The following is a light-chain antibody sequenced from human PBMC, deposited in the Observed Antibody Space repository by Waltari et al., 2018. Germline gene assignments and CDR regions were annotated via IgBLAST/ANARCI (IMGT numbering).Light chain of an antibody. Sequence: QSALTQPPSASGYPGQSVTISCTGSSSDVGTYNFVSWYQQHPGKAPKLIIYEVTKRPSGVPDRFSGSKSGNTASLSVSGLQAEDEADYYCTSYAGSDKLLFGGGTKLTVL. CDR2: EVT. V-gene: IGLV2-8*01. CDR3: TSYAGSDKLL. CDR1: SSDVGTYNF. J-gene: IGLJ3*02.